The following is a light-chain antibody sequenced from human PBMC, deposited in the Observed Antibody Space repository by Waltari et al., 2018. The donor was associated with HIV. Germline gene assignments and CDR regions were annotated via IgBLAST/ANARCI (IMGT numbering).Light chain of an antibody. CDR3: DSYTVNSTGV. CDR2: DGK. J-gene: IGLJ1*01. V-gene: IGLV2-14*03. CDR1: ASAIGRFNY. Sequence: QSALSQPASVSASPGQSVAIPCSGCASAIGRFNYVPWYQQRPERAGRSILFDGKKRASGSAERFSGCKSGTTASLTSTTVRTDDEGDYYCDSYTVNSTGVFGTGTKLSVL.